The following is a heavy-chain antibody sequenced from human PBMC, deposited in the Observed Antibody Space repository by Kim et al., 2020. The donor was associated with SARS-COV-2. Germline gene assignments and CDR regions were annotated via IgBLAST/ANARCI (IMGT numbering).Heavy chain of an antibody. J-gene: IGHJ2*01. Sequence: STNYNPPPTSRVTISVDTSKNQFSLKLSSVTAADTAVYYCASGTRLWYFDLWGRGTLVTVSS. CDR2: ST. CDR3: ASGTRLWYFDL. V-gene: IGHV4-59*09.